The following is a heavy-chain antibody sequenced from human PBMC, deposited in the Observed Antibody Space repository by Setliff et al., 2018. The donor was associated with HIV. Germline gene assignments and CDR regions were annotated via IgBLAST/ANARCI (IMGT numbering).Heavy chain of an antibody. D-gene: IGHD1-26*01. CDR1: GYTFSNYG. CDR3: ARDHHSGRGSNFPWYSDL. Sequence: ASVKVSCKASGYTFSNYGITWVRQAPGQGLEWMGWIASYNSNTNYAKKFKGRVTMTTDTSTSIAYMELKSLRSEDTAVYYCARDHHSGRGSNFPWYSDLWGRGTLVTVSS. J-gene: IGHJ2*01. CDR2: IASYNSNT. V-gene: IGHV1-18*01.